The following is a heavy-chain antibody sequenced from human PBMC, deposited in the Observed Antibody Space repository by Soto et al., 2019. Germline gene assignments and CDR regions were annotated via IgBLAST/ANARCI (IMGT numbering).Heavy chain of an antibody. J-gene: IGHJ6*02. CDR2: IIPIFGTA. CDR1: GGTFSSYA. V-gene: IGHV1-69*01. CDR3: ARGGYYDFWSGYTMDV. D-gene: IGHD3-3*01. Sequence: QVQLVQSGAEVKKPGSSVKVSCKASGGTFSSYAISWVRQAPGQGLEWMGGIIPIFGTANYAQKFQGRVTITADESTSTAYMELSSLRSENTAVYYCARGGYYDFWSGYTMDVWGQGTTVTVSS.